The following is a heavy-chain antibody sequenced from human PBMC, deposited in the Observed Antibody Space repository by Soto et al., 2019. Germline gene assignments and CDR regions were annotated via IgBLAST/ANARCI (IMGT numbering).Heavy chain of an antibody. Sequence: SVTVSCKDSGYTYNSYGMSWVRQAPGQGLEWMGWMNPNSGNTGYAQKFQGRVTMTRNTSISTAYMELSSLRSEDTAVYYCARSRSSSGWYSPRYRPNFDYWGQGTLVTVSS. CDR2: MNPNSGNT. V-gene: IGHV1-8*02. D-gene: IGHD6-19*01. CDR3: ARSRSSSGWYSPRYRPNFDY. J-gene: IGHJ4*02. CDR1: GYTYNSYG.